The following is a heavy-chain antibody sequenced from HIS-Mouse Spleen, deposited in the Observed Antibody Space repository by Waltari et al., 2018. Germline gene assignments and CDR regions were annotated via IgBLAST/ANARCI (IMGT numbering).Heavy chain of an antibody. J-gene: IGHJ2*01. CDR3: AREIPYSSSWYDWYFDL. CDR2: LYYSGST. Sequence: QLQLQESGPGLVKPSETLSLTCTVSGGSISSSSYYWGWIRQPPGKGLEWIGSLYYSGSTYYNRTLKSRVTISVDTSKNQFSLKLSSVTAADTALYYCAREIPYSSSWYDWYFDLWGRGTLVTVSS. D-gene: IGHD6-13*01. V-gene: IGHV4-39*07. CDR1: GGSISSSSYY.